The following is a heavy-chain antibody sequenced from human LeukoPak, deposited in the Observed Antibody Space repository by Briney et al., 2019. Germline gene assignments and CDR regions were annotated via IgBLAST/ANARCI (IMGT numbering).Heavy chain of an antibody. CDR1: GGSISSSNYY. D-gene: IGHD6-6*01. CDR2: IYYSGRT. CDR3: ARIAYSSSTDY. J-gene: IGHJ4*02. V-gene: IGHV4-39*07. Sequence: SETLSLTCTVSGGSISSSNYYWGWTRQPPGKGLECIGSIYYSGRTYYKSSLKSRVTISVDTSNNQFSLKLNSVTAADTAVYYCARIAYSSSTDYWGQGTLVTVSS.